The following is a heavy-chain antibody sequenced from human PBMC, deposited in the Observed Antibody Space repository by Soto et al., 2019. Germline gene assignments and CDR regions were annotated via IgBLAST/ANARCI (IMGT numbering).Heavy chain of an antibody. J-gene: IGHJ6*02. CDR3: AKDVVVGATTGLGDYYYYYGMDV. Sequence: GGSLRLSCAASGFTLSSYGMHWVRQAPGKGLEWVAVISYDGSNKYYADSVKGRFTISRDNSKNTLYLQMNSLRAEDTAVYYCAKDVVVGATTGLGDYYYYYGMDVWGQGTTVTVSS. D-gene: IGHD1-26*01. CDR1: GFTLSSYG. V-gene: IGHV3-30*18. CDR2: ISYDGSNK.